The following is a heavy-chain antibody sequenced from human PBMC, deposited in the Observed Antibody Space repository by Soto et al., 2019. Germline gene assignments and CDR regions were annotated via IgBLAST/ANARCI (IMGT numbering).Heavy chain of an antibody. CDR3: AKEPTIAAINFDY. J-gene: IGHJ4*02. V-gene: IGHV3-30*18. D-gene: IGHD6-6*01. Sequence: HPGGSLRLSCAASGFIFSNYGMHWVRQAPGKGLEWVAVVSSDGYTTYYADFVKGRFTISRDNSKNSLYLQINSLRTEDTAVYYCAKEPTIAAINFDYWGQGALVTVSS. CDR1: GFIFSNYG. CDR2: VSSDGYTT.